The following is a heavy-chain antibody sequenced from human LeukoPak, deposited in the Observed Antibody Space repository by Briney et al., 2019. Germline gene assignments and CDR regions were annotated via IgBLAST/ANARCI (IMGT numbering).Heavy chain of an antibody. Sequence: GGSLRLSCEASGFTFSSYAMSWVRQAPGKGLEWVSGISGSGDTTYYADSVKGRFTISRDNSRNTLYLLMNSLRAEDTAVYYCTRNSGWYGLSWGQGTLVTVSS. V-gene: IGHV3-23*01. D-gene: IGHD6-19*01. CDR2: ISGSGDTT. CDR3: TRNSGWYGLS. J-gene: IGHJ1*01. CDR1: GFTFSSYA.